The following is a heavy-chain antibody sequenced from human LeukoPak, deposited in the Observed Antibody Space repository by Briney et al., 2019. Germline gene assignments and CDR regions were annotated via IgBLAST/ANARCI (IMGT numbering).Heavy chain of an antibody. CDR2: INPKSGGT. CDR1: GYTFTNYY. Sequence: ASVKVSCKASGYTFTNYYMHWVRQAPGQGLEWMGWINPKSGGTNYAQKFQGRVTMTRDTSISTAYMELSRLRSDDTAVYYCARDHDFWSGYDYWGQGTLVTVSS. D-gene: IGHD3-3*01. V-gene: IGHV1-2*02. J-gene: IGHJ4*02. CDR3: ARDHDFWSGYDY.